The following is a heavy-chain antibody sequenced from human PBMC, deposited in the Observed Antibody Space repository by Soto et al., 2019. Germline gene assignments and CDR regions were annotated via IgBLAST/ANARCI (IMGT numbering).Heavy chain of an antibody. V-gene: IGHV1-2*02. D-gene: IGHD3-16*01. J-gene: IGHJ4*02. CDR2: INPYSGDT. CDR1: GYTFTGHH. Sequence: QVQLVQTGAEVKKPGASVKVSCKASGYTFTGHHVHWVRQAPGRGPEWMGFINPYSGDTKYEQKFQGRVTMTRDTTISTAYMELRRLRSDDMAGYYCARGGWGPRDHVAQWGQGTLVTVSS. CDR3: ARGGWGPRDHVAQ.